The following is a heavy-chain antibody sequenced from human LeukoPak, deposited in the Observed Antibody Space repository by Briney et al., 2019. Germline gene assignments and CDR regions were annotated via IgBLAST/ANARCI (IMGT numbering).Heavy chain of an antibody. J-gene: IGHJ6*03. CDR2: INPNSGDT. Sequence: PRASVRVSCKASGYTFTGYYMHWVRQAPGQGLEGMGWINPNSGDTNYAQKFQGRVTMTRDTSISTAYMELSRLRSDDTAVYYCARGDSHYYYTDVWGRGTTVSVSS. CDR3: ARGDSHYYYTDV. V-gene: IGHV1-2*02. D-gene: IGHD3-22*01. CDR1: GYTFTGYY.